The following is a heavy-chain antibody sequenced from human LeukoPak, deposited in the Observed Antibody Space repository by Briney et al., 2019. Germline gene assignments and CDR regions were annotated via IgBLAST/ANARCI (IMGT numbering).Heavy chain of an antibody. J-gene: IGHJ4*02. CDR2: ISGSGGST. D-gene: IGHD4-17*01. CDR1: GFTFSSYA. CDR3: AKDVAVTTNYFDY. V-gene: IGHV3-23*01. Sequence: PGGSLRLSCTASGFTFSSYAMSWVRQAPGKGLEWVSAISGSGGSTYYADSVKGRLTISRDNSKNTLYLQMNGLRAEDTAVYYCAKDVAVTTNYFDYWGQGTLVTVSS.